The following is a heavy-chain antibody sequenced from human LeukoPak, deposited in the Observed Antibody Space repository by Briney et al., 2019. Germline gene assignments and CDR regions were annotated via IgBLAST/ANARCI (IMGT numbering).Heavy chain of an antibody. D-gene: IGHD4-17*01. V-gene: IGHV4-34*01. J-gene: IGHJ5*01. CDR3: ARRPYGLMRGINGPTGHWFDS. CDR2: INRGGRT. CDR1: GGSSSGYY. Sequence: PSETLSLTCAVNGGSSSGYYCSWIRQPPGKGLEWIGEINRGGRTDYNPSLKSRVTMSVDTSENQFTLTLTSVTAADTAIYYCARRPYGLMRGINGPTGHWFDSWGQGTPVTVSS.